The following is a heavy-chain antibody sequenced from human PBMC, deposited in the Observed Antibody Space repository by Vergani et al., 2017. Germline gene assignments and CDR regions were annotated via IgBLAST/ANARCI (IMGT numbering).Heavy chain of an antibody. CDR2: IYYSENK. J-gene: IGHJ5*02. CDR1: GGSITYGAFY. Sequence: QLQLQESGPGLVKPSETLSLTCTVSGGSITYGAFYWGWIRQSPGKGLEWIGSIYYSENKFYNPSLESRVTLSIDTTKNQFSLKFKSVTAADTAVYYCARCFRDEGMIYGGTVENWFDPWGQGTLVTVSS. V-gene: IGHV4-39*01. D-gene: IGHD3-22*01. CDR3: ARCFRDEGMIYGGTVENWFDP.